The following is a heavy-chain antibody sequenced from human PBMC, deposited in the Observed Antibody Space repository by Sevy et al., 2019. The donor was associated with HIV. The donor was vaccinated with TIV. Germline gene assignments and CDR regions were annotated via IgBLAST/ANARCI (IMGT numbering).Heavy chain of an antibody. CDR2: ISAYNGNT. CDR1: GYTFTSYG. J-gene: IGHJ6*02. Sequence: ASVKVSCKASGYTFTSYGISWVRQAPGQGLEWMGWISAYNGNTNYAQKLQGRVTMTTDTSTSTAYMELRSLRSDDTAVYYCARDGYRSGGSCYPNYYYGMDVWGQGTTVTVSS. D-gene: IGHD2-15*01. V-gene: IGHV1-18*01. CDR3: ARDGYRSGGSCYPNYYYGMDV.